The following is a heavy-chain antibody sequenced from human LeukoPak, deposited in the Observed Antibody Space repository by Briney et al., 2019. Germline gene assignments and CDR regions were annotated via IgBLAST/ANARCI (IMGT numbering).Heavy chain of an antibody. V-gene: IGHV3-23*01. J-gene: IGHJ6*02. Sequence: PGGSLRLSCAASGFSFSSYAMSWVRQAPGKGLEWVSIIGGGGDITSYADSVKGRFTISRNNSKNTLYLQMNSLRAEDTAVYYCAKDHAVGVAAAGTLEFGYGMDVWGQGTTVTVSS. CDR2: IGGGGDIT. CDR1: GFSFSSYA. D-gene: IGHD6-13*01. CDR3: AKDHAVGVAAAGTLEFGYGMDV.